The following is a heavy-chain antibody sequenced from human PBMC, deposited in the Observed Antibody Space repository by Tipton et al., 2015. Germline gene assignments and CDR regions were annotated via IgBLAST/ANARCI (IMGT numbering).Heavy chain of an antibody. J-gene: IGHJ4*02. Sequence: SLRLSCAASGFTFSSYAMGWVRQAPGKGLEWVSGISGSGGSTNYADSVKGRFTISRDNSKNTLYLQIHSLRVEDTAVYYCARVSASGPFDYWGQGTLVTVSS. CDR1: GFTFSSYA. CDR3: ARVSASGPFDY. V-gene: IGHV3-23*01. D-gene: IGHD6-13*01. CDR2: ISGSGGST.